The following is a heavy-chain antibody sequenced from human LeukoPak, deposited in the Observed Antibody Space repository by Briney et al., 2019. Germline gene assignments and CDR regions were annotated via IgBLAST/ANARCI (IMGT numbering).Heavy chain of an antibody. CDR1: GGSISSSSYY. J-gene: IGHJ4*02. CDR2: IYYSGST. Sequence: SETLSLTCTVSGGSISSSSYYWGWIRQPPGKGLEWIGSIYYSGSTYYNPSLKSRVTISVDTSKNQFSLELSSVTAADTAVYYCARGELRYFDWLPQKAFDYWGQGTLVTVSS. V-gene: IGHV4-39*01. CDR3: ARGELRYFDWLPQKAFDY. D-gene: IGHD3-9*01.